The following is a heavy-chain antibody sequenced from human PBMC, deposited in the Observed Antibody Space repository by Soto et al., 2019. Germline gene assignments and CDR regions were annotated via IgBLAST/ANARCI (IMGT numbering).Heavy chain of an antibody. CDR1: GFILSTYG. CDR2: ISHDGNAQ. CDR3: ARDYGPRNWYNWFHP. D-gene: IGHD4-17*01. Sequence: SGGSLRLSCAASGFILSTYGMHWVRQAPGKGLEWVAMISHDGNAQYYVDSVKGRFSVSRDTSKNTLHLHMNSLRSEDTGLYYCARDYGPRNWYNWFHPWGQGTLVTVSS. J-gene: IGHJ5*02. V-gene: IGHV3-30*03.